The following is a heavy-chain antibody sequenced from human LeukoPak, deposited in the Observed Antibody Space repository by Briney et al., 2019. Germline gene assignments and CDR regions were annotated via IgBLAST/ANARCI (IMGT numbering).Heavy chain of an antibody. CDR2: ISAYNGNT. Sequence: GASVKVSCKASGYTFTSYFMHWVRQAPGQGLEWMGWISAYNGNTNYAQKLQGRVTMTTDTSTSTAYMELRSLRSDDTAVYYCARESSGWYVDDYWGQGTLVTVSS. V-gene: IGHV1-18*04. D-gene: IGHD6-19*01. CDR3: ARESSGWYVDDY. CDR1: GYTFTSYF. J-gene: IGHJ4*02.